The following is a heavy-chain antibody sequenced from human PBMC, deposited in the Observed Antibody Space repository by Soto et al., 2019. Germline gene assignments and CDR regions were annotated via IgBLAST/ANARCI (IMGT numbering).Heavy chain of an antibody. D-gene: IGHD4-17*01. CDR1: GGTFSSYA. Sequence: QVQLVQSGAEVKKPGSSVKVSCKASGGTFSSYAISWVRQAPGQGLEWMGGIIPIFGTANYAQKFQGRVTTTADESTSTAYMELSSLRSEDTAMYYCARGRTTVTTVEFDYWGQGTLVTVSS. V-gene: IGHV1-69*01. CDR3: ARGRTTVTTVEFDY. CDR2: IIPIFGTA. J-gene: IGHJ4*02.